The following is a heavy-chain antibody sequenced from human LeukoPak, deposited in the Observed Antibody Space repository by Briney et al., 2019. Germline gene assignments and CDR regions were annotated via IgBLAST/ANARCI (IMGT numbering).Heavy chain of an antibody. V-gene: IGHV4-59*01. CDR1: GGSISSYY. Sequence: SETLSLTCTVSGGSISSYYWSWIRQPPGKGLEWIGYIYYSGSTNYNPSLKSRVTISVDTSKNQFSLKLSSVTAADTAVYYRAFSPSDSGYDSYFDYWGQGTLVTVSS. CDR3: AFSPSDSGYDSYFDY. J-gene: IGHJ4*02. CDR2: IYYSGST. D-gene: IGHD5-12*01.